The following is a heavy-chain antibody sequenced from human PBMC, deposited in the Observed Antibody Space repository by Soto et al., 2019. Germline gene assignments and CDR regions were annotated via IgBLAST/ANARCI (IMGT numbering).Heavy chain of an antibody. Sequence: QVQLVESGGGVVQPGRSLRLSCAASGFTFSSYAMHWVRQAPGKGLEWVAVISYDGSNKYYADSVKGRFTISRDNSKNTLYLQMNSLRAEDTAVYYCARDPVDTANGGWGMDVWGQGTTVTVSS. V-gene: IGHV3-30-3*01. CDR2: ISYDGSNK. CDR1: GFTFSSYA. CDR3: ARDPVDTANGGWGMDV. J-gene: IGHJ6*02. D-gene: IGHD5-18*01.